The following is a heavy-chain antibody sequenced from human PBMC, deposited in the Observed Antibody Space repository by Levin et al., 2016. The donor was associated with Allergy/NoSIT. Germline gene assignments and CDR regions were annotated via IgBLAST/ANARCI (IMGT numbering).Heavy chain of an antibody. CDR3: ARALVMSYGGHYYYGMDV. CDR1: GGTFSSYA. J-gene: IGHJ6*02. V-gene: IGHV1-69*13. CDR2: IIPIFGTA. D-gene: IGHD3-22*01. Sequence: SVKVSCKASGGTFSSYAISWVRQAPGQGLEWMGGIIPIFGTANYAQKFQGRVTITADESTSTAYMELSSLRSEDTAVYYCARALVMSYGGHYYYGMDVWGQGTTVTVSS.